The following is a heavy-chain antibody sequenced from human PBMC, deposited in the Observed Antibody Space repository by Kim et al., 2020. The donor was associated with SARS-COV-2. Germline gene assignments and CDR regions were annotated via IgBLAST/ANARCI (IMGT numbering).Heavy chain of an antibody. D-gene: IGHD2-2*01. V-gene: IGHV3-23*01. Sequence: YARTVNGRFTISKENTKNTLYLQMNSLRGEDTAVYYCAKRPGHQLYYFDYWGQGALVTVSS. J-gene: IGHJ4*02. CDR3: AKRPGHQLYYFDY.